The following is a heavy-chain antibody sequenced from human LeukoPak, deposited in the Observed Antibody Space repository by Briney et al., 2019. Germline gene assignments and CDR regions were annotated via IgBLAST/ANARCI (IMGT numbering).Heavy chain of an antibody. Sequence: ETLSLTCAVYGGSFSGYYWSWIRQAPGKGLEWVANIEQDGSEKYYVDSVKGRFTISRDNAKNSLYLQMNSLRAEDTAVYYCARESDDSSGYYYYFDYWGQGTLVTVSS. V-gene: IGHV3-7*01. CDR3: ARESDDSSGYYYYFDY. J-gene: IGHJ4*02. D-gene: IGHD3-22*01. CDR2: IEQDGSEK. CDR1: GGSFSGYY.